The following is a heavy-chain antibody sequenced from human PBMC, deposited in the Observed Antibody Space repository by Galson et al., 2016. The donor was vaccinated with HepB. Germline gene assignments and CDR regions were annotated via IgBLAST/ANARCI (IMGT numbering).Heavy chain of an antibody. Sequence: CAISGDSVSNDRDAWYWVRQSPSRGLEWLGRTYYRSGWHYDYATSVKRRITISAETTKNQFSLQLTSVTPEDTAVYYWARDPPEDQGMDVWGQGTTVTVSS. CDR1: GDSVSNDRDA. J-gene: IGHJ6*02. CDR3: ARDPPEDQGMDV. CDR2: TYYRSGWHY. V-gene: IGHV6-1*01. D-gene: IGHD2-2*01.